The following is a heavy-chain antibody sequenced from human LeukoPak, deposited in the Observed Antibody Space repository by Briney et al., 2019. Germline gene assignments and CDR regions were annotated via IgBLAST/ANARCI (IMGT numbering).Heavy chain of an antibody. D-gene: IGHD1-26*01. Sequence: NPSETLSLTCTVSGGSISSGDYYWSWIRQPPGKGLEWIGYIYYSGSTYYNPSLKSRVTISVDTSKNQFSLKLSSVTAADTAVYYCARDRSGSYHFDYWGQGTLVTVSS. V-gene: IGHV4-30-4*01. J-gene: IGHJ4*02. CDR1: GGSISSGDYY. CDR2: IYYSGST. CDR3: ARDRSGSYHFDY.